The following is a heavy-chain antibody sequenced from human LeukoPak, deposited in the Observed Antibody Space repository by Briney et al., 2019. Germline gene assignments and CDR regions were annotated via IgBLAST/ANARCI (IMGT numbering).Heavy chain of an antibody. CDR1: GGSISSDNYY. J-gene: IGHJ4*02. D-gene: IGHD1-26*01. V-gene: IGHV4-39*02. CDR3: ASRQWELTYFDY. CDR2: MYYSGST. Sequence: SETLSLTCTVSGGSISSDNYYWGWIRQPPGKRLEWIGSMYYSGSTYYNPSLKSRVTISVDTSKNHFSLRLSPVTAADTAVYYCASRQWELTYFDYWGQGILVTVSS.